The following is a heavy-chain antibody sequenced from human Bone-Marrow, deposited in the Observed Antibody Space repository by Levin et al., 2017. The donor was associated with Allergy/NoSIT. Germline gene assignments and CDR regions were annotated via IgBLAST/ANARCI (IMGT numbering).Heavy chain of an antibody. CDR1: GFTFSSHW. CDR3: ARTDSSSSGYFDY. J-gene: IGHJ4*02. Sequence: PGGSLRLSCAASGFTFSSHWMSWVRQAPGKGLEWVANIKQDGSAQLYVDSVQGRFTISRDNAKNSLYLQMNSLRAEDTAVYYCARTDSSSSGYFDYWGQGTLVTVSS. V-gene: IGHV3-7*01. CDR2: IKQDGSAQ. D-gene: IGHD6-6*01.